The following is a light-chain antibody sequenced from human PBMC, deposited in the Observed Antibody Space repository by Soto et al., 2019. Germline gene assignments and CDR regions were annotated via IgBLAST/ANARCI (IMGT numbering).Light chain of an antibody. V-gene: IGKV1-5*01. CDR2: DAS. CDR3: QQYNSYSWT. J-gene: IGKJ5*01. CDR1: QSISAW. Sequence: DIQMTQSPSTLSTSVGDRVTITGPASQSISAWLAWYQQKRGKAPKLRIYDASTLESGVPSRFSGSGTGTEFTLTIRSLQPDDFATYFCQQYNSYSWTFGQGTRLEIK.